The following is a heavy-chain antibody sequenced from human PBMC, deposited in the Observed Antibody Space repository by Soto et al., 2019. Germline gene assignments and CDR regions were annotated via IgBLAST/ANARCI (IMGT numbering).Heavy chain of an antibody. CDR3: ARRGYGPGFPYYYGMDV. CDR2: ISHGGST. CDR1: GGTISNYY. J-gene: IGHJ6*02. Sequence: SETLSLTCTVSGGTISNYYWSWFRKPPGKGLEWIGYISHGGSTNYNPSLKSRVTMSVDTPKNQFSLKLSSVTAADTAVYYCARRGYGPGFPYYYGMDVWGQGTTVTVSS. V-gene: IGHV4-59*01. D-gene: IGHD3-10*01.